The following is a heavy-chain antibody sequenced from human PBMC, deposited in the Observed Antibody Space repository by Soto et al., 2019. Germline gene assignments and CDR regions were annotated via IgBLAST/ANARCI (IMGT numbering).Heavy chain of an antibody. V-gene: IGHV3-30*18. Sequence: QVQLVESGGGVVQTGRSLRPSCAASGFTFSSYGMHWVRQAPGKGLEWVAVISYDGSNKYYADSVKGRFTISRDNSKNTLYLQMNSLRAEDTAVYYCAKGLSYDSSTYFDYWGQGTLVTVSS. D-gene: IGHD3-22*01. J-gene: IGHJ4*02. CDR1: GFTFSSYG. CDR2: ISYDGSNK. CDR3: AKGLSYDSSTYFDY.